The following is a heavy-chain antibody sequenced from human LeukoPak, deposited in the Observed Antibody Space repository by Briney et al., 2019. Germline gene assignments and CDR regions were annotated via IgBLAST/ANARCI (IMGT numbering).Heavy chain of an antibody. CDR1: GFTFTNFA. Sequence: GGSLRLSCAASGFTFTNFAMSWVRQAPGKGLEWVSSISRSGVSTYFADSVKGRFTISRDNSKNTLYLQMNSLRAEDTAVYYCANSYPQQLVRLVDYWGQGTLVTVSS. J-gene: IGHJ4*02. CDR3: ANSYPQQLVRLVDY. D-gene: IGHD6-13*01. CDR2: ISRSGVST. V-gene: IGHV3-23*01.